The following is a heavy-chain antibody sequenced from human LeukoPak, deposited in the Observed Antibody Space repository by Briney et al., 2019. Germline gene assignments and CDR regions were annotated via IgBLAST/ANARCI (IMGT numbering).Heavy chain of an antibody. Sequence: GRSLRLSCAASGFTFSSYVMHWVRQAPGKGLEWVAVISYDGSNKYYADSVKGRFTISRDNSKNTLYLQMNSLRAEDTAVYYCAKGKLWFGELLLSMDVWGQGTTVTVSS. J-gene: IGHJ6*01. D-gene: IGHD3-10*01. CDR1: GFTFSSYV. CDR3: AKGKLWFGELLLSMDV. V-gene: IGHV3-30*18. CDR2: ISYDGSNK.